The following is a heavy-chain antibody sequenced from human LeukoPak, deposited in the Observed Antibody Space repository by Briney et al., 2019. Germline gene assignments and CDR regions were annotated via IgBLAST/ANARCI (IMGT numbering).Heavy chain of an antibody. V-gene: IGHV4-61*02. CDR2: IYTSGST. J-gene: IGHJ4*02. D-gene: IGHD3-10*01. CDR3: AREERGLWFGESNL. CDR1: GGSISSGSYY. Sequence: SETLSLTCTVSGGSISSGSYYWSWIRQPAGKGLEWIGRIYTSGSTNYNPSLKSRVTISVDTSKNQFSLKLSSVTAADTAVYYCAREERGLWFGESNLWGQGTLVTVSS.